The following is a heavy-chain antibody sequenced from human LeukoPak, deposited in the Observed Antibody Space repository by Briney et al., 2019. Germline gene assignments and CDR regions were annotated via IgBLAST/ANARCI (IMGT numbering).Heavy chain of an antibody. CDR1: GGSISSYY. J-gene: IGHJ6*03. Sequence: PSETLSVTCTVSGGSISSYYWSWIRQPPGKGLEWIGYIYYSGSTNYNPSLKSRVTISVDTSKNQFSLKLSSVTAADTAVYYCARGGGMGHYYYYMDVWGKGTTVTISS. CDR3: ARGGGMGHYYYYMDV. CDR2: IYYSGST. V-gene: IGHV4-59*01. D-gene: IGHD5-24*01.